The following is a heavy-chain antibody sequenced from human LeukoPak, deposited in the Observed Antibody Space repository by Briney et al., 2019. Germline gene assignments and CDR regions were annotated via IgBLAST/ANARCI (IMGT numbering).Heavy chain of an antibody. J-gene: IGHJ3*02. D-gene: IGHD4-17*01. Sequence: KPSETLSLTCSVPGASNSNQYWSWVRQPPGKGLEWIAYIYYSGSTDYNPSLKSRVTISVDTSKNQFSLKLSSVTAADTAVYYCARQTMTTADAFDIWGQGTMVTVSS. CDR3: ARQTMTTADAFDI. CDR1: GASNSNQY. CDR2: IYYSGST. V-gene: IGHV4-59*08.